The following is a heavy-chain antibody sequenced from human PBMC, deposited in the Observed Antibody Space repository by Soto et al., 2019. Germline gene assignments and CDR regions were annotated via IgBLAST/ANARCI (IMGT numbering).Heavy chain of an antibody. CDR1: GYSFTSYW. CDR3: ARHLGGLGSGYYHYYYYYMDV. CDR2: IYPGDSDT. D-gene: IGHD3-22*01. Sequence: PGESLKISCKGSGYSFTSYWIGWVRQMPGKGLEWMGIIYPGDSDTRYSPSFQGQVTISADKSISTAYLQWSSLKASDTAMYYCARHLGGLGSGYYHYYYYYMDVWGKGTTVTVSS. J-gene: IGHJ6*03. V-gene: IGHV5-51*01.